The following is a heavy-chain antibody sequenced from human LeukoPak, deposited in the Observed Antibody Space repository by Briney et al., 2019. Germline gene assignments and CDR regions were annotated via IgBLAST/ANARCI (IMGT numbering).Heavy chain of an antibody. V-gene: IGHV3-48*02. D-gene: IGHD3-3*01. J-gene: IGHJ6*02. Sequence: GGSLRLSCAASGFTFSSYSMNWVRQAPGKGLGWVSYISSSSSTIYYADSVKGRFTISRDNAKNSLYLQMNSLRDEDTAVYYCARDARPLYVFWSGYYPADNHYGMDVWGQGTTVTVSS. CDR1: GFTFSSYS. CDR3: ARDARPLYVFWSGYYPADNHYGMDV. CDR2: ISSSSSTI.